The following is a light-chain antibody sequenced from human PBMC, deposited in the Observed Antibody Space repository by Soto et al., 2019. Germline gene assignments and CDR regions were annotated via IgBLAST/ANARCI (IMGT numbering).Light chain of an antibody. CDR3: HQYGSSPRT. CDR1: QYINTR. V-gene: IGKV3-11*01. Sequence: EIVLTQSPATLSSFPGDRVTLSCRASQYINTRLAWYQHRPGQAPRLLIYQTSLRAAGIPARFSASGSGTDFTLTISDVQPEDFALYYCHQYGSSPRTFGQGTKVDIK. CDR2: QTS. J-gene: IGKJ1*01.